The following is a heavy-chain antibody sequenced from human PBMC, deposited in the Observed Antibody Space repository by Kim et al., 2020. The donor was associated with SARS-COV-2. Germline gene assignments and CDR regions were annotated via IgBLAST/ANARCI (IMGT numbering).Heavy chain of an antibody. CDR2: ISAYNGNT. Sequence: ASVKVSCKASGYTFTSYGISWVRQAPGQGLEWMGWISAYNGNTNYAQKLQGRVTMTTDTSTSTAYMELRSLRSDDTAVYYCAGDHTVSMVRGEMNYWGQGTLVTVSS. CDR1: GYTFTSYG. CDR3: AGDHTVSMVRGEMNY. J-gene: IGHJ4*02. D-gene: IGHD3-10*01. V-gene: IGHV1-18*04.